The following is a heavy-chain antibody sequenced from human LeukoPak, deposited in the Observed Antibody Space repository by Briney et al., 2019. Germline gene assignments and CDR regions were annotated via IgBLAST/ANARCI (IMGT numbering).Heavy chain of an antibody. CDR1: GGSISSGDYY. D-gene: IGHD6-19*01. CDR3: ARRAGPFDY. CDR2: IYYSGST. Sequence: SSETLSLTCTVSGGSISSGDYYWSWIRQPPGKGLEWIGYIYYSGSTYYNPSLKSRLTMSVDTSKNQFSLKLSSVTAADTAVYYCARRAGPFDYWGQGTLVTVSS. V-gene: IGHV4-30-4*01. J-gene: IGHJ4*02.